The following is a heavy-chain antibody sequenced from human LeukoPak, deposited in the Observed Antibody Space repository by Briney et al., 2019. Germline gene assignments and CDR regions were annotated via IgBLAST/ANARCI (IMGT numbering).Heavy chain of an antibody. CDR1: GGSISRNS. V-gene: IGHV4-59*01. CDR2: VDYSGSI. Sequence: PSETLSLTCTVSGGSISRNSWNWIRQSPGEGLEWIGYVDYSGSINYNPSLTSRVTISLDTSKNQFFLTLTSVTGADTAVYYCARGGNPSDWFDPWGQGTLVTVSS. CDR3: ARGGNPSDWFDP. D-gene: IGHD3-10*01. J-gene: IGHJ5*02.